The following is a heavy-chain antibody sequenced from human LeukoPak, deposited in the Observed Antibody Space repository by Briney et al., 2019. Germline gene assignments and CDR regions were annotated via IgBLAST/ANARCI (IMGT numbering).Heavy chain of an antibody. CDR3: AKGVVPAAMGWFDP. V-gene: IGHV3-30*02. J-gene: IGHJ5*02. CDR2: IRYDGSNK. D-gene: IGHD2-2*01. CDR1: GLPFIGFG. Sequence: GGPLGPPVAALGLPFIGFGFTGVPKAPAKGWGGGAFIRYDGSNKYYADSVKGRFTISRDNSKNTLYLQMNSLRAEDTAVYYCAKGVVPAAMGWFDPWGQGTLVTVSS.